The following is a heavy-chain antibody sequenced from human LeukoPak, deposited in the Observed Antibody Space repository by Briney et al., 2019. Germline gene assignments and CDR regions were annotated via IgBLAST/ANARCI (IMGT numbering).Heavy chain of an antibody. J-gene: IGHJ4*02. CDR3: ASPVGYSYGPPEG. CDR2: INPNSGGT. D-gene: IGHD5-18*01. Sequence: ASVKASCKASGYTFTGYYMHWVRQAPGQGLEWMGWINPNSGGTNYAQKFQGRVTTTRDTSISTAYMELSRLRSDDTAVYYCASPVGYSYGPPEGWGQGTLVTVSS. V-gene: IGHV1-2*02. CDR1: GYTFTGYY.